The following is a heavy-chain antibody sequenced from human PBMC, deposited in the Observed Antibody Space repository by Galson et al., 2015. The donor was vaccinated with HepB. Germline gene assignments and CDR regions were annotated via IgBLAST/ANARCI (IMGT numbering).Heavy chain of an antibody. CDR3: ATRLAVAGTGAFDI. V-gene: IGHV3-48*04. D-gene: IGHD6-19*01. J-gene: IGHJ3*02. Sequence: SLRLSCAASTFIFSTYSMNWVRQAPGKGLEWVSYISSSSTTIYYADSVKGRFTISRDNAKNSLYLQMNSLRAEDTAVYYCATRLAVAGTGAFDIWGQGTMATVSS. CDR2: ISSSSTTI. CDR1: TFIFSTYS.